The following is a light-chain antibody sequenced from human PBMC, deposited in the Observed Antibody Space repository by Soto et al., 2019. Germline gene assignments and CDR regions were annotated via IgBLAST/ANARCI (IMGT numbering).Light chain of an antibody. Sequence: EIVLTQSPATLSLSPGERATLSCGASQSVSSYLAWYQQKPGQAPRLLIYDASNRATGIPARFSGSGSGTDFTLTISSLEPEDFAVYYCQQRSNWPPNTFGQGTRLEI. CDR3: QQRSNWPPNT. CDR2: DAS. J-gene: IGKJ5*01. V-gene: IGKV3-11*01. CDR1: QSVSSY.